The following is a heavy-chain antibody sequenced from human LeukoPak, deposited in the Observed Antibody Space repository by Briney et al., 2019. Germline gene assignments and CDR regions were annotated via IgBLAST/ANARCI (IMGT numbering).Heavy chain of an antibody. J-gene: IGHJ5*02. CDR2: IYHSGST. CDR3: ARSVGSSGPYNRFDP. V-gene: IGHV4-30-2*01. D-gene: IGHD3-22*01. CDR1: SGTISSGGYS. Sequence: PSQTLSLTCAVSSGTISSGGYSWSWIRQPPGKGLEWIGYIYHSGSTYYNPSLKSRVTISVDRSKNQFSLKLSSVTAADTAVYYCARSVGSSGPYNRFDPWGQGTLVTVSS.